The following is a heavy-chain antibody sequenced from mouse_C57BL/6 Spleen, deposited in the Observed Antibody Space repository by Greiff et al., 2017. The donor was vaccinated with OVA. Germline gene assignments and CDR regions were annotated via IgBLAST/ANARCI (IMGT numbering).Heavy chain of an antibody. CDR2: INPNNGGT. CDR1: GYTFTDYN. D-gene: IGHD2-4*01. Sequence: EVQLQESGPELVKPGASVKMSCKASGYTFTDYNMHWVKQSHGKSLEWIGYINPNNGGTSYNQKFKGKATLTVNKSSSTAYMELRSLTSEDSAVYYCARGDDYDEKVVDYWGQGTTLTVSS. J-gene: IGHJ2*01. V-gene: IGHV1-22*01. CDR3: ARGDDYDEKVVDY.